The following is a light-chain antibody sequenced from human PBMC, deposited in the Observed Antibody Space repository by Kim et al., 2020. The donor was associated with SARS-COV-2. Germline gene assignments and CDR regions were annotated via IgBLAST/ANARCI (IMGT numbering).Light chain of an antibody. CDR1: QSISSW. V-gene: IGKV1-5*03. J-gene: IGKJ4*01. CDR3: QQYDSSPLT. Sequence: DIQITQSPSTLSASVGDKVTITCRASQSISSWLAWYQQKPGKAPNLLIYKASSLETGVPSRFSGTGSGTEFTLTISSLQPDDFATYYCQQYDSSPLTFGGGTKVDIK. CDR2: KAS.